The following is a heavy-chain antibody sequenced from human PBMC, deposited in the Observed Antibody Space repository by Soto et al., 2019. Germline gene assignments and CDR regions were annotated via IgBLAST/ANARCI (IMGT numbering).Heavy chain of an antibody. J-gene: IGHJ6*02. CDR2: ISYDGSNK. CDR1: GFTFSSYA. V-gene: IGHV3-30-3*01. CDR3: ARVLFPGPYYYYYGMDV. Sequence: GGSLRLSCAGSGFTFSSYAMHWVRQAPGKGLEWVAVISYDGSNKYYADSVKGRFTISRDNSKNTLYLQMNSLRAEDTAVYYCARVLFPGPYYYYYGMDVWGQGTTVTVSS.